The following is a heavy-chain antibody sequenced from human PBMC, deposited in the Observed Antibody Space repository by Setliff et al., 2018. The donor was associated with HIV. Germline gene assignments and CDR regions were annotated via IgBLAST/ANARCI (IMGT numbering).Heavy chain of an antibody. CDR1: GGSISSYY. V-gene: IGHV4-59*08. J-gene: IGHJ3*02. D-gene: IGHD6-19*01. CDR2: IYYSGST. CDR3: ARHYPRSDDAFAI. Sequence: SETLSLTCTVSGGSISSYYWSWIRQPPGKGLEWIGYIYYSGSTNYNPSLKSRVTISVDTSKNQFSLKLSSVTAADTAVYYCARHYPRSDDAFAIWGQRTMVTVSS.